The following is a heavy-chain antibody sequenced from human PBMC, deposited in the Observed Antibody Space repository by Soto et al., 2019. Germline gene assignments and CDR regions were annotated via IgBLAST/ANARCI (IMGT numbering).Heavy chain of an antibody. Sequence: ASVKVSCKASGYTFTSYAMHWVRQAPGQRLEWMGWINAGNGNTKYSQKFQGRVTITADESTSTAYMELSSLRSEDTAVYYCAGQYDFWSGPNRNGMDVWGQGTTVTVSS. CDR3: AGQYDFWSGPNRNGMDV. V-gene: IGHV1-3*01. D-gene: IGHD3-3*01. CDR2: INAGNGNT. CDR1: GYTFTSYA. J-gene: IGHJ6*02.